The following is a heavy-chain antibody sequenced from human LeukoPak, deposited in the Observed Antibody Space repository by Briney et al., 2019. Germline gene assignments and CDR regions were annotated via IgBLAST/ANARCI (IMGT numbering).Heavy chain of an antibody. CDR3: AYNRNFALDN. CDR2: IYHSGGA. J-gene: IGHJ4*02. V-gene: IGHV4-4*02. Sequence: SGTLSLTCAVSGASIDSHSWWSWVRPPPGKGLEWIGEIYHSGGANYKPSLKSRVTMSVDTSKNHFSLKLTSVTAADTAVYYCAYNRNFALDNWGQGTLVTVSS. CDR1: GASIDSHSW. D-gene: IGHD1-14*01.